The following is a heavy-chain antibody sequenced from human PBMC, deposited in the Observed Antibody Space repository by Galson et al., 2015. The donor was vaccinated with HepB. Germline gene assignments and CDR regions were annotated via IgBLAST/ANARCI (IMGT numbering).Heavy chain of an antibody. V-gene: IGHV5-51*01. CDR2: IYPGDSDT. Sequence: QSGAEVKKPGESLKISCKGSGFSFNNYWIGWVRQMPGIGLEWMGIIYPGDSDTIYSPSFQGQVTISADKSISTAFLQWSSLEASDTAIYYCVRQTSRPGDHSYYGMDVWGQGTTVIVSS. CDR3: VRQTSRPGDHSYYGMDV. CDR1: GFSFNNYW. D-gene: IGHD4-17*01. J-gene: IGHJ6*02.